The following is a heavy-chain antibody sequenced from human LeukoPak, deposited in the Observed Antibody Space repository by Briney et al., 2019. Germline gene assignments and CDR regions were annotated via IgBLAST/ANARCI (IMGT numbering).Heavy chain of an antibody. V-gene: IGHV3-53*01. CDR1: GFTVSNNY. D-gene: IGHD6-19*01. CDR3: KNGFSSGHY. Sequence: PGGSLRLSCAVSGFTVSNNYMSWVRQAPGKGLEWVSVIYSGGNTYYADSVKGRFTISRDNSKNTLYLQMNSLRAEDTAVYYRKNGFSSGHYWGQGTLVTVSS. CDR2: IYSGGNT. J-gene: IGHJ4*02.